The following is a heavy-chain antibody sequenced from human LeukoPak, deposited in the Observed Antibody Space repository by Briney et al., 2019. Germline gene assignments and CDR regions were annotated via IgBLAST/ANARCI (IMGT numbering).Heavy chain of an antibody. CDR1: GFSFSTFA. CDR2: ISSDGSKE. Sequence: GGSLRLSCGASGFSFSTFAMHWVRQTPDKGLEWVAVISSDGSKEIYADSVKGRFTISRDNSKNTLYLRMNNLTPEDTAVYYCAEGLHTSSWYGNWFDPWGQGTLVTVSS. D-gene: IGHD2-15*01. CDR3: AEGLHTSSWYGNWFDP. V-gene: IGHV3-30*18. J-gene: IGHJ5*02.